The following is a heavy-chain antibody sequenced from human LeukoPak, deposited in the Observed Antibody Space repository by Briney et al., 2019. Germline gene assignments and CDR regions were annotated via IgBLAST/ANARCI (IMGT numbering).Heavy chain of an antibody. CDR2: INPNSGGT. CDR3: ARESIAAAGTIPY. Sequence: ASVKVSCKASGYTFTGYYMHWVRQAPGQGLEWMGWINPNSGGTNYAQKFQGRVTMTRDTSISTAYMELSRLRSDDTAVYYCARESIAAAGTIPYWGQGTLVTVSS. J-gene: IGHJ4*02. CDR1: GYTFTGYY. V-gene: IGHV1-2*02. D-gene: IGHD6-13*01.